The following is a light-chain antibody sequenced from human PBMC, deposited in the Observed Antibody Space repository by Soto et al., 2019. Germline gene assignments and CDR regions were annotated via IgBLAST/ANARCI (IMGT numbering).Light chain of an antibody. CDR1: SSDVGAYDY. J-gene: IGLJ2*01. Sequence: QSALTQPPSASGSPGQSVTISCTGTSSDVGAYDYVSWYQQHPGKAPKLMIYEINKRPSGVPDRFSASKSGNAASLTVSGLQAEDEADYYCSSYAGSNHGVAFGGGIKLTVL. CDR2: EIN. V-gene: IGLV2-8*01. CDR3: SSYAGSNHGVA.